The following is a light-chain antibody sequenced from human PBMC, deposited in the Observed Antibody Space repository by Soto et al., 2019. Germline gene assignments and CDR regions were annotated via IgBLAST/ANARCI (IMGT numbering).Light chain of an antibody. J-gene: IGKJ2*01. CDR2: DAS. CDR1: QSVSSY. V-gene: IGKV3-11*01. Sequence: EIVLTQSPATLSLSPGERATLSCRASQSVSSYLAWYQQKPGQAPRLLIYDASNRATGIPARFSGSGSGTNFTLPNSRPEAEDFAVYYCQQRSNWPPTFGQGTKLEIK. CDR3: QQRSNWPPT.